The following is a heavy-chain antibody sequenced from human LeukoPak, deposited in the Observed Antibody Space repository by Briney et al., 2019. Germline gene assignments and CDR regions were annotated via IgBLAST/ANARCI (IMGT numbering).Heavy chain of an antibody. Sequence: SETLSLTCAVYGGSFSGYYWSWIRQPPGKGLEWIGEINHSGSTNYNPSLKSRVTISVDTSKNQFSLKLSSVTAADTAVYYCARERAMDYYGSGSYDFDYWGQGTLVTVSS. CDR1: GGSFSGYY. D-gene: IGHD3-10*01. J-gene: IGHJ4*02. CDR3: ARERAMDYYGSGSYDFDY. CDR2: INHSGST. V-gene: IGHV4-34*01.